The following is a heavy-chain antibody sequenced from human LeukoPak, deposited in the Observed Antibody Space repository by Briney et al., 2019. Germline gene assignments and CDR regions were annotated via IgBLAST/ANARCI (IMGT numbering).Heavy chain of an antibody. Sequence: ASVKVSCKASGYTFSGYYMFWVRQAPGQGLEWMGRINLNSGDTNYAQKFQGMVTLTRDTSITTAYMELRGLISDDTAVYYCARGHSTSSSFDYWGQGTLVTVSS. CDR1: GYTFSGYY. D-gene: IGHD6-6*01. V-gene: IGHV1-2*02. CDR3: ARGHSTSSSFDY. J-gene: IGHJ4*02. CDR2: INLNSGDT.